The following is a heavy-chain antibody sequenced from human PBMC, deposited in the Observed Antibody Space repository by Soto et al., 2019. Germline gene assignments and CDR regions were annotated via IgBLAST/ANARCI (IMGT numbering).Heavy chain of an antibody. V-gene: IGHV1-18*04. J-gene: IGHJ4*02. CDR3: AREAIFGVVSPFDY. D-gene: IGHD3-3*01. Sequence: RASVKVSCKASGYTFTSYGISWVRQAPGQGLEWMGWISAYNGNTNYAQKLQGRVTMTTDTSTSTAYMELRSLRSDDTAVYYCAREAIFGVVSPFDYWGQGTLVTVSS. CDR2: ISAYNGNT. CDR1: GYTFTSYG.